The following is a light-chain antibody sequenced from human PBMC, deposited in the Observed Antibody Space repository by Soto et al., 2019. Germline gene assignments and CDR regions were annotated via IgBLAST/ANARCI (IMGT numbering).Light chain of an antibody. V-gene: IGLV2-14*01. J-gene: IGLJ1*01. CDR3: SSYTSSILYV. CDR1: RSDVGGYNY. Sequence: QSALTRPASVSGSPGQSITISCTGTRSDVGGYNYVSWYQQHPGKAPKLMIYDVSNRPSGVSNRFSGSKSGNTASLTISGLQAEDEADYYCSSYTSSILYVFGTGTKVTVL. CDR2: DVS.